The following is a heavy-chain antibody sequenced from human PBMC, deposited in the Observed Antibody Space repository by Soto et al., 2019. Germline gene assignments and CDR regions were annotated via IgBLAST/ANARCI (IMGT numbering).Heavy chain of an antibody. Sequence: SETLSLTCTVSGVSISSYYSSWIRQPPGKGLEWIGEINHSGSTNYNPSLKSRVTISVDTSKNQFSLKLSSVTAADTVVYYCAREVCGSTRCYSIDYWGQGTLVTVSS. CDR2: INHSGST. D-gene: IGHD2-2*01. CDR3: AREVCGSTRCYSIDY. J-gene: IGHJ4*02. CDR1: GVSISSYY. V-gene: IGHV4-34*01.